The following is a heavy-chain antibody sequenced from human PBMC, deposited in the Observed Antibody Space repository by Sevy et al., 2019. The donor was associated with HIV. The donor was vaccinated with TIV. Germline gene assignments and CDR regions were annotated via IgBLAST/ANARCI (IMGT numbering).Heavy chain of an antibody. V-gene: IGHV3-30*02. D-gene: IGHD3-16*02. CDR3: TKDMVTVGGFIANSPGGFDI. CDR2: LPYDGSKE. J-gene: IGHJ3*02. Sequence: GGSLRLSCAASGFSFSSYGMNWVRQAPGKGLEWVAFLPYDGSKEDYAASVKGRFTMSRDNSRNTLYLHMNSLRAEDTAVYYCTKDMVTVGGFIANSPGGFDIWGQGTMVTVSS. CDR1: GFSFSSYG.